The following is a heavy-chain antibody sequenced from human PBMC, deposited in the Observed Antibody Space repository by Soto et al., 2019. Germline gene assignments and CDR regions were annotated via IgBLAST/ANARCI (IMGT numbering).Heavy chain of an antibody. J-gene: IGHJ4*02. D-gene: IGHD3-9*01. CDR2: IKSKTDGGTA. CDR3: TTGIYYDILTGYHNVAY. Sequence: SLRLSCVASGFNLSHPWMTWVRQAAGKGLEWVGRIKSKTDGGTADYAAPVKGRATISRDDSKNTVYLQMSSLKTEDTAVYYCTTGIYYDILTGYHNVAYWGQGALVTVSS. CDR1: GFNLSHPW. V-gene: IGHV3-15*01.